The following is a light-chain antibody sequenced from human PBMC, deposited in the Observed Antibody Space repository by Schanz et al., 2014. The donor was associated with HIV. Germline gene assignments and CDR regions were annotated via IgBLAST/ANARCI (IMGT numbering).Light chain of an antibody. Sequence: EIVLTQSPATLSLSPGERATLSCRASQSVSRHLAWYQQKPGQAPRLLIYGASNRAPGIPDRFSGSGSGTDFTLTISGLEPDDFAVYYCQQRRNWLTFGGGTKVEIK. J-gene: IGKJ4*01. CDR1: QSVSRH. V-gene: IGKV3-11*01. CDR3: QQRRNWLT. CDR2: GAS.